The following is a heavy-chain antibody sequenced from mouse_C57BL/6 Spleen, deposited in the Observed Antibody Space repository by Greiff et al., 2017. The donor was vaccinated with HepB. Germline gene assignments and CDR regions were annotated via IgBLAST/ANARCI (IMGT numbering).Heavy chain of an antibody. Sequence: QVQLQQSGAELVMPGASVKLSCKASGYTFTSYWMHWVKQRPGQGLEWIGEIDPSDSYTNYNQKFKGKSTLTVDKSSSTAYMQLSSLTSEDSAVYYCAMVTTRAWFAYWGQGTLVTVSA. CDR2: IDPSDSYT. D-gene: IGHD2-2*01. CDR1: GYTFTSYW. V-gene: IGHV1-69*01. J-gene: IGHJ3*01. CDR3: AMVTTRAWFAY.